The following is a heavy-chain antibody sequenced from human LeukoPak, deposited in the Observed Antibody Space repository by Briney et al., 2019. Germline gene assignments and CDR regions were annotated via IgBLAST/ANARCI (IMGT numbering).Heavy chain of an antibody. J-gene: IGHJ3*02. Sequence: SETLSLTCTVSGGSISSYYWSWIRQPPGKGLEWIGYIYYSGSTDYNPSLKSRVTISVDTSKNQFSLKLSSVTAADTAVCYCARRNDFDIWGQGTMVTVSS. CDR2: IYYSGST. CDR1: GGSISSYY. V-gene: IGHV4-59*08. CDR3: ARRNDFDI.